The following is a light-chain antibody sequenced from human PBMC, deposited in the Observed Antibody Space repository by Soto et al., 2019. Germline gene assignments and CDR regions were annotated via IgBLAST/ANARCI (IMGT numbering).Light chain of an antibody. CDR3: QPYDSSSIT. Sequence: ILVAQCPATVCRSRGERATLYCRSSQSVSSSYLAWYQQKPGQAPRLLIFGASNRATGIPDRFSGSQSGTDFTGPLCRLDPEDFPVYYWQPYDSSSITFGQGTRLEIK. J-gene: IGKJ5*01. CDR1: QSVSSSY. V-gene: IGKV3-20*01. CDR2: GAS.